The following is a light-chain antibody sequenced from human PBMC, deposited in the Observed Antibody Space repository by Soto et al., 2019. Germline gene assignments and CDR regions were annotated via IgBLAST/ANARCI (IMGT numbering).Light chain of an antibody. V-gene: IGLV2-11*01. CDR3: CSYAGSYTWV. J-gene: IGLJ3*02. CDR2: DVT. CDR1: SRDVGSFNS. Sequence: QSVLTQPRSVSGSPGQSLTLSCTGTSRDVGSFNSVSWYQQHPGKAPQLIIYDVTKRPSGVPDRFSGSKSGNTASLNISGLQADDESDYYCCSYAGSYTWVFGGGTKVTVL.